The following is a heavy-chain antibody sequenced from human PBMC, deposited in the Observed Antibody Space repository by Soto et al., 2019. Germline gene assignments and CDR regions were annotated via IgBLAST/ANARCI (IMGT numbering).Heavy chain of an antibody. CDR2: IYYSGST. Sequence: SETLSLTCTVSGGSISSYYWSWIRQPPGKGLEWIGYIYYSGSTNYNPSLKSRVTISVDTSKNQFSLKLSSVTAADTAVYYCARRSAGSGSYYNGAWGYYYYYMDVWGKGTTVTVSS. J-gene: IGHJ6*03. D-gene: IGHD3-10*01. CDR1: GGSISSYY. V-gene: IGHV4-59*08. CDR3: ARRSAGSGSYYNGAWGYYYYYMDV.